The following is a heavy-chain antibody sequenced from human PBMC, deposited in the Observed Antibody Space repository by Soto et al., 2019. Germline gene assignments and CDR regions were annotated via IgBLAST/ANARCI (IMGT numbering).Heavy chain of an antibody. V-gene: IGHV3-20*04. Sequence: SGGSLRLSCAASGFTFDDYGMSWVRQAPGKGLEWVSGINWNGGSTGYADSVKGRFTISRDNAKNSLYLQMNSLRAEDTAVYYCAKAPYSSGSELFDYWGQGTLVTVSS. CDR2: INWNGGST. J-gene: IGHJ4*02. CDR3: AKAPYSSGSELFDY. CDR1: GFTFDDYG. D-gene: IGHD6-19*01.